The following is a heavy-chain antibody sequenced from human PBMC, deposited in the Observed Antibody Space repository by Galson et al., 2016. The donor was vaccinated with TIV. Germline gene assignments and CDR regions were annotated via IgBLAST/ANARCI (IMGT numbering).Heavy chain of an antibody. D-gene: IGHD2-15*01. CDR2: IYWDEDK. V-gene: IGHV2-5*05. J-gene: IGHJ3*02. CDR3: AHRKTGSRPLDAFDI. Sequence: PALVKPTQTLTLTCTFSGFSLITRGVGVAWIRQPPRKALEWLAFIYWDEDKRYAPSLRNRLTVTKDPSKNQVVLTLTDMDPADTGTYYCAHRKTGSRPLDAFDIWGQGTMVTVSS. CDR1: GFSLITRGVG.